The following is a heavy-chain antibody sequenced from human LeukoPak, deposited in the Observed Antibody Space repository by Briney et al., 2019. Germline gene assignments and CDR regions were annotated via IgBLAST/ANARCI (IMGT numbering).Heavy chain of an antibody. CDR3: ARGQVYEGFDP. D-gene: IGHD5/OR15-5a*01. J-gene: IGHJ5*02. CDR2: TRNKANSFTT. CDR1: GFTFSDHY. V-gene: IGHV3-72*01. Sequence: PGGSLRLSCAASGFTFSDHYMDWVRQAPGKGLEWVGRTRNKANSFTTEYAASVKGRFTISRDDSKNSLYLQMNNLKTEDTAVYYCARGQVYEGFDPWGQGTLVTVSS.